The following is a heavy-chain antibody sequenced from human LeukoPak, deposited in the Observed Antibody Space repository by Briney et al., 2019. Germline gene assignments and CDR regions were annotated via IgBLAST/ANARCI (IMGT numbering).Heavy chain of an antibody. CDR2: ISSSSSYI. CDR1: GFTFSSYS. J-gene: IGHJ3*02. D-gene: IGHD5-24*01. Sequence: PGGSLRLSCAASGFTFSSYSMNWVRQAPGKGLEWVSSISSSSSYIYYADSVKGRFTISRDNAKNSLYLQMNSLRAEDTAVYYCARDREMTLDAFDIWGQGTMVTASS. CDR3: ARDREMTLDAFDI. V-gene: IGHV3-21*01.